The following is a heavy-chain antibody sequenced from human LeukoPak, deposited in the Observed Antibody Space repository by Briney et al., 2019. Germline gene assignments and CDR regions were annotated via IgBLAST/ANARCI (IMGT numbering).Heavy chain of an antibody. CDR2: IYYSGST. CDR3: ARGGGGSYYGDFDY. Sequence: SETLSLTCTVSGGSISSSNYYWGWIRQPPGKGLEWIGSIYYSGSTYYNPSLKSRVTISVDTSKNQFSLKLSSVTAADTAVYYCARGGGGSYYGDFDYWGQGTLVTVSS. V-gene: IGHV4-39*07. J-gene: IGHJ4*02. D-gene: IGHD1-26*01. CDR1: GGSISSSNYY.